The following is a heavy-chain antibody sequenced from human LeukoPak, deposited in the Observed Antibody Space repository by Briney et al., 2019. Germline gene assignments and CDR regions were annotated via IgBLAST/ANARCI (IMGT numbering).Heavy chain of an antibody. V-gene: IGHV3-66*01. Sequence: GGSLRLSCAASGFTVSSSYMSWVRQAPGKGLEWVSLIYSDDTTYYSDSVKGRFTIFRDNSKNTLYLQMNSLRAEDTAVYYCARGGYSYYFDYWGQGTLVTVSS. CDR2: IYSDDTT. CDR1: GFTVSSSY. D-gene: IGHD5-12*01. J-gene: IGHJ4*02. CDR3: ARGGYSYYFDY.